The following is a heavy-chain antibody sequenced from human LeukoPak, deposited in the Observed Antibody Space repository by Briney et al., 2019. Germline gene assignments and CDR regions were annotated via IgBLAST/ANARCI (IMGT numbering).Heavy chain of an antibody. D-gene: IGHD6-13*01. Sequence: PSETLSLTCTVSGGSISSYYWSWIRQPPGKGLEWIGYIYYSGSTNYNPSLKSRVTISVDTSKNQFSLKLSSVTAADTAVYYCARDPAAGTPYFDYWGQGTLVTVSS. V-gene: IGHV4-59*01. CDR3: ARDPAAGTPYFDY. CDR1: GGSISSYY. CDR2: IYYSGST. J-gene: IGHJ4*02.